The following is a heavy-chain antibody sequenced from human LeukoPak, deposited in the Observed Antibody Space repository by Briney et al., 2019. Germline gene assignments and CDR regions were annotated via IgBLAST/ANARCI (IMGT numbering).Heavy chain of an antibody. D-gene: IGHD5-18*01. CDR1: GGSIISYY. V-gene: IGHV4-39*07. CDR3: AKGAGGFSYYNWFDP. CDR2: IYYSGTT. J-gene: IGHJ5*02. Sequence: SETLSLTCNVSGGSIISYYWSWIRQPPGKGLEWIGSIYYSGTTHYSPSLESRVTISVDTSKNQFSLKLASVTAADTAIYYCAKGAGGFSYYNWFDPWGQGTLVTVSS.